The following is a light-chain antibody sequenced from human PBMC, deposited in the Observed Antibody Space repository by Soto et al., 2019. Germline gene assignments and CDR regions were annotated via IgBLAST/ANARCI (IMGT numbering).Light chain of an antibody. CDR2: VAS. V-gene: IGKV3-15*01. CDR3: QQYNVLPLT. Sequence: EIVMTQSPATLSVSPGERATLSCRASQSVSRNLAWYQQKPGQTPKLLIYVASTRATGIPARFSGSLSGTEFTLTISSLQSEDFAVYYCQQYNVLPLTVGGGTKVEFK. J-gene: IGKJ4*01. CDR1: QSVSRN.